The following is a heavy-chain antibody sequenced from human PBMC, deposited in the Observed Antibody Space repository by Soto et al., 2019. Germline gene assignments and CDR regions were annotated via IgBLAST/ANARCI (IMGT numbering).Heavy chain of an antibody. CDR1: GFTFDDYA. V-gene: IGHV3-9*01. D-gene: IGHD6-13*01. CDR2: ISWNSGSI. CDR3: AKGIAAAAPDY. Sequence: GGSLRLSCAASGFTFDDYAMHWVRQAPGKGLEWVSGISWNSGSIGYADSVKGRFTISRDNAKNSLYLQMNSLRAEDTALYYCAKGIAAAAPDYWGQGTLVTVSS. J-gene: IGHJ4*02.